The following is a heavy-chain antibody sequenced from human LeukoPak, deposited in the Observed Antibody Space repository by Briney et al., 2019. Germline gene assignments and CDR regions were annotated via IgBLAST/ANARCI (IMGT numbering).Heavy chain of an antibody. V-gene: IGHV3-33*06. CDR3: VKGLYGMDV. CDR2: IWYDGNTK. J-gene: IGHJ6*02. CDR1: GFTFSNFA. Sequence: GRSLRLSCAASGFTFSNFAMQWVRQAPGKGLEWVSVIWYDGNTKYYAESVKGRFTISRDNSKNTLYLQMNSLRAEDTAVYYCVKGLYGMDVWGQGTTVTVSS.